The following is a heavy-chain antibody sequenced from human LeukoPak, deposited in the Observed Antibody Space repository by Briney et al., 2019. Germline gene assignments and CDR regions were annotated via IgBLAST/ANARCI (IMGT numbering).Heavy chain of an antibody. Sequence: PGGSLRLSCAASGFTFSSYAMSWIRQAPGKGLEWVSAISGSGGSTYYADSVKGRFTISRDNSKNTLYLQMNSLRAEDTAVYYCAKDRAYYGSGTTHGLFDYWGQGTLVTVSS. J-gene: IGHJ4*02. CDR1: GFTFSSYA. CDR3: AKDRAYYGSGTTHGLFDY. CDR2: ISGSGGST. V-gene: IGHV3-23*01. D-gene: IGHD3-10*01.